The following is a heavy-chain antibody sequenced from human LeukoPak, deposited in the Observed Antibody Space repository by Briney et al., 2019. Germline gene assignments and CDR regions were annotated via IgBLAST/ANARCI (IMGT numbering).Heavy chain of an antibody. Sequence: SETLSLTCTVSGGSISSGSYYWSWIRQPAGKGLEWIGRIYTSGSTNYNPSLKSRVTISVDTSKNQFSLKLSSVTAADTAVYYCARARSSIAARRGDYYYYYMDVWGKGTTVTVSS. CDR1: GGSISSGSYY. CDR3: ARARSSIAARRGDYYYYYMDV. J-gene: IGHJ6*03. CDR2: IYTSGST. D-gene: IGHD6-6*01. V-gene: IGHV4-61*02.